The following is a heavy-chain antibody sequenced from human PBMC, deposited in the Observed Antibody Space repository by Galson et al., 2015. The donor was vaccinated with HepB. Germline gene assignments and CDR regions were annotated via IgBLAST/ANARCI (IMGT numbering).Heavy chain of an antibody. CDR3: AKDPYSGYDSAYYGMDV. Sequence: SLRLSCAASGFTFSSYGMHWVRQAQGKGLEWVAVISYDGSNKYYADSVKGRFTISRDKSKTTLYLQMNSLRAEDTAVYYCAKDPYSGYDSAYYGMDVWGQGTTVTVSS. V-gene: IGHV3-30*18. J-gene: IGHJ6*02. CDR2: ISYDGSNK. D-gene: IGHD5-12*01. CDR1: GFTFSSYG.